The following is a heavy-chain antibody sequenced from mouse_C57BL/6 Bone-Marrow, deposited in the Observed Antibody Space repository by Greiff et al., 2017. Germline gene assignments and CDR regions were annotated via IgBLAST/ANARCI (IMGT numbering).Heavy chain of an antibody. CDR3: TRAKNWEGY. CDR2: IDPEPGCT. Sequence: QVQLKQSGAELVRPGASVTLSCTASGYTFTDYEMHWVKQTPVHGLEWIGAIDPEPGCTAYHQKFKGKVILTADKSASTAYMELRSLTSEDSAVYYCTRAKNWEGYWGQGTTLTVSS. J-gene: IGHJ2*01. CDR1: GYTFTDYE. V-gene: IGHV1-15*01. D-gene: IGHD4-1*01.